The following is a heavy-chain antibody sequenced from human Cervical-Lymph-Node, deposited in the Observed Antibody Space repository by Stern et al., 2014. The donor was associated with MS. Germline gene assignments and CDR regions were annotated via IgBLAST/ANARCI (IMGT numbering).Heavy chain of an antibody. CDR1: RYTFTTYY. J-gene: IGHJ4*02. CDR3: ARVLSLATSDS. D-gene: IGHD1-1*01. CDR2: FNPSGGKT. V-gene: IGHV1-46*01. Sequence: VQLVQSGAEIRKPGASVKISCEASRYTFTTYYMHWVRQAPGQGLEWVALFNPSGGKTTYAQRFQGRVTVTGDTSTSTVYMELTGLRSEDTAVYYCARVLSLATSDSWGQGTLVIVSS.